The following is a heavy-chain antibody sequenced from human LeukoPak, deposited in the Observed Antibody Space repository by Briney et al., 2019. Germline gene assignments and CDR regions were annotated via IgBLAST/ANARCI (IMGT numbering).Heavy chain of an antibody. D-gene: IGHD6-13*01. CDR3: AKFLSAQQVVTSFGY. CDR2: ISGSGGST. CDR1: GFTFSSYV. Sequence: PGGSLRLSCAASGFTFSSYVMSWVRQAPGKGLEWVSAISGSGGSTYYADSVKGRFTISTNNSKNTLYLQTNSLRAEDKAVYYCAKFLSAQQVVTSFGYWGQGTLVTVSS. J-gene: IGHJ4*02. V-gene: IGHV3-23*01.